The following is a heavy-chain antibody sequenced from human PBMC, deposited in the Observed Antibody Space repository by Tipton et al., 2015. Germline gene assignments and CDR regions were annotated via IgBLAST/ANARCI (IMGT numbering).Heavy chain of an antibody. V-gene: IGHV1-8*01. CDR1: GFTFSRYG. J-gene: IGHJ4*02. CDR3: AREWVSGGLDY. D-gene: IGHD1-26*01. CDR2: MNPNSANT. Sequence: SCAASGFTFSRYGMHWVRQATGQGLEWMGWMNPNSANTGYAQKFQGRVTMTRNTSINTAYMELSSLRSEDTAVYYCAREWVSGGLDYWGQGTLVTVSS.